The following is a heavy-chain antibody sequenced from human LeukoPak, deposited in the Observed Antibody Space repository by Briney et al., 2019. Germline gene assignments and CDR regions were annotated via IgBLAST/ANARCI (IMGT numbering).Heavy chain of an antibody. Sequence: SSETLSLTCTVSGGSISSYYWSWIRQPPGKGLEWIGYLYYSGSAKYNPSLKSRVTISVDTSENHFSPKLSSVTAADTAVYYCARKGSGTYSPFDYWGPGTLVTVSS. V-gene: IGHV4-59*01. CDR3: ARKGSGTYSPFDY. CDR1: GGSISSYY. J-gene: IGHJ4*02. CDR2: LYYSGSA. D-gene: IGHD1-26*01.